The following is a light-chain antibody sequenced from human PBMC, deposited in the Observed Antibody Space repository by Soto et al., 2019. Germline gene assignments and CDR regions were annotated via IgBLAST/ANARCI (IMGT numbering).Light chain of an antibody. V-gene: IGLV4-69*01. CDR1: SGSGTYA. CDR2: INYDGTH. Sequence: QSVLTQSPSASASLGASVKLTCTLSSGSGTYAIAWHQQQSEKGPRFLMKINYDGTHSKGDGFFDRFSGSSSGAERHLTISSLQSEDEADYYCQSLGTGIQVFGGGTKLTVL. J-gene: IGLJ3*02. CDR3: QSLGTGIQV.